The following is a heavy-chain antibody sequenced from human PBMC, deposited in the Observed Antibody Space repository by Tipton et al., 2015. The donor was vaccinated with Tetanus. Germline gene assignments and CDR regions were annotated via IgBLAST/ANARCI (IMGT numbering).Heavy chain of an antibody. Sequence: SLRLSCAASGLPFSNAWMTWVRQAPGKGLEWVGRIKSEIDGGTTDYAASVKGIFTISRDDSKNTVYLQMNSLKTEDTAVYFCTTRRNGLDVWGQGTTVTVSS. CDR2: IKSEIDGGTT. CDR1: GLPFSNAW. V-gene: IGHV3-15*01. CDR3: TTRRNGLDV. J-gene: IGHJ6*01.